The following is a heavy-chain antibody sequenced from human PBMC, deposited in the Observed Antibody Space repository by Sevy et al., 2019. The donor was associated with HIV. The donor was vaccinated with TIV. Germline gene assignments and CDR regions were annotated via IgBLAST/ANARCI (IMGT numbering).Heavy chain of an antibody. CDR2: IKQDGSEK. D-gene: IGHD3-10*01. J-gene: IGHJ4*02. CDR1: GFTFSSYW. Sequence: GGSLRLSCAASGFTFSSYWMSWVRQAPGKGLEWVANIKQDGSEKYYVDSVKGRFTISRDNAKNSLYLQMNSLTAEDTAVYYCARDRVYYYGSGSYTYYFDYWGQGTLVTVSS. V-gene: IGHV3-7*01. CDR3: ARDRVYYYGSGSYTYYFDY.